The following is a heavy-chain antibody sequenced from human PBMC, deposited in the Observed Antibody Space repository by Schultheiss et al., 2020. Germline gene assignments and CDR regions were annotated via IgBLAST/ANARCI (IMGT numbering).Heavy chain of an antibody. D-gene: IGHD2-15*01. CDR3: ARDVGPVAPTYGMDA. CDR1: GYSFTSYW. Sequence: GGSLRLSCKGSGYSFTSYWIGWVRQAPGQGLEWMGWINPNSGGTNYAQKLQGRVTMTTDTSTSTAYMEVRSLRFDDTAVYYCARDVGPVAPTYGMDAWGQGTTVTVSS. J-gene: IGHJ6*02. V-gene: IGHV1-18*04. CDR2: INPNSGGT.